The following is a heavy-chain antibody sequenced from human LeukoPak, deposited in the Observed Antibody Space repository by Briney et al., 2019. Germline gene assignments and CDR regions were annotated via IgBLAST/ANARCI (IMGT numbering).Heavy chain of an antibody. J-gene: IGHJ4*02. CDR2: TRFDGSIK. CDR3: ARWGGTRQYYFDY. V-gene: IGHV3-33*01. CDR1: GFIFSDYG. Sequence: GGSLRLSCAVSGFIFSDYGFHWVRQAPAKGLEWVAVTRFDGSIKQYADSVKGRFTISRDDSKNTLYLQMNFLKSEDTAVYYCARWGGTRQYYFDYWGQGTLVTVSS. D-gene: IGHD1-1*01.